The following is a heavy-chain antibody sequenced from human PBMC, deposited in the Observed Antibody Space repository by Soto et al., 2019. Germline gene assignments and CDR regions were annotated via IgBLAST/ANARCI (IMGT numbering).Heavy chain of an antibody. CDR2: IIPILGIA. Sequence: QVQLVQSGAEVKKPGSSVKVSCKASGGTFSSYTISWVRQAPGQGLEWMGRIIPILGIANYAQKFQGRVTITADKSTSTDYMELSSLRSEDTAVYYCARDAVSDDYGDYGWFDPWGQGTLVTVSS. D-gene: IGHD4-17*01. V-gene: IGHV1-69*08. CDR3: ARDAVSDDYGDYGWFDP. CDR1: GGTFSSYT. J-gene: IGHJ5*02.